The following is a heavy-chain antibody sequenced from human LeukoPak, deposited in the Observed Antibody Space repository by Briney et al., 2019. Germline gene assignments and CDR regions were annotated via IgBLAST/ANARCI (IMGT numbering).Heavy chain of an antibody. Sequence: GGSLRLSCAASGFTFSSYAMHWVRQAPAKGLEYVSAISSNGGSTYYANSVKGRFTSSRDNSKNTLYLQMGSLRAEDMAVYYCARGSLEWLPYFDYWGQGTLVTVSS. D-gene: IGHD3-3*01. CDR2: ISSNGGST. CDR1: GFTFSSYA. V-gene: IGHV3-64*01. J-gene: IGHJ4*02. CDR3: ARGSLEWLPYFDY.